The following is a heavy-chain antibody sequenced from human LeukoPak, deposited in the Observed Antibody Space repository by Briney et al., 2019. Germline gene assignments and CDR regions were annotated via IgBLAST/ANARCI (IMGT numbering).Heavy chain of an antibody. Sequence: PSETLSLTCAVYGGSFSDYYWSWIRQPPGKWLEWIGEINHSGSTNYNPSLKSRVTISVGTSKNQFSLKLSSVTAADTAVYYCARKGGGQLVNTRRWFDPWGQGTLVTVSS. J-gene: IGHJ5*02. CDR1: GGSFSDYY. D-gene: IGHD6-13*01. V-gene: IGHV4-34*01. CDR2: INHSGST. CDR3: ARKGGGQLVNTRRWFDP.